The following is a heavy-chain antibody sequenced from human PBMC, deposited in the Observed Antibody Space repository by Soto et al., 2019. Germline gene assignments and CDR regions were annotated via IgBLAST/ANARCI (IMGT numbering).Heavy chain of an antibody. J-gene: IGHJ3*02. CDR2: LGGSGLSK. D-gene: IGHD2-2*01. CDR1: GFTFSEHA. Sequence: GGSLRLSCAASGFTFSEHAMSWVRQAPGKGLQWVSALGGSGLSKYYADSVKGRFTISRDNSKNTLYLQMNSLRAEDTAVYYCAREPDIVVVPAATHGAFDIWGQGTMVTVSS. CDR3: AREPDIVVVPAATHGAFDI. V-gene: IGHV3-23*01.